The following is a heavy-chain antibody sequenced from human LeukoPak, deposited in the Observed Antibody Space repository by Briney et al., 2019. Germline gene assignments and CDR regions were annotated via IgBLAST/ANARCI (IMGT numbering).Heavy chain of an antibody. V-gene: IGHV4-39*07. D-gene: IGHD5-24*01. CDR1: GYSISSSTYY. J-gene: IGHJ4*02. CDR3: ARVVEMATIIDY. CDR2: IYYSGST. Sequence: SETLSLTCTVSGYSISSSTYYWGWIRQPPGKGLEWIGSIYYSGSTYYNPSLKSRVTISVDTSKNQFSLKLSSVTAADTAVYYCARVVEMATIIDYWGQGTLVTVSS.